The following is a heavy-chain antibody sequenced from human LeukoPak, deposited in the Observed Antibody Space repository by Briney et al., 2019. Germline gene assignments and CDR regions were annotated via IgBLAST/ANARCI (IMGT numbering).Heavy chain of an antibody. CDR1: GFTFDDYA. V-gene: IGHV3-9*01. Sequence: PGGSLRLSCAASGFTFDDYAMHWVRQAPGKGLEWVSGISWNSGSIGYADSVKGRFTISRDNAKNSLYLQMNSLRAEDTALYYCAKDRRSSSLAQGGWLDPWGQGTLVTVSS. CDR3: AKDRRSSSLAQGGWLDP. CDR2: ISWNSGSI. D-gene: IGHD6-13*01. J-gene: IGHJ5*02.